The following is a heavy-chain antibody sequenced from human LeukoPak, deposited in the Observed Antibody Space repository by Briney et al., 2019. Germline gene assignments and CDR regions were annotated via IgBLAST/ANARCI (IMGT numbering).Heavy chain of an antibody. CDR3: ARDRDYGGIIDAFDI. CDR2: TNPSGGST. CDR1: GYTFTSYY. J-gene: IGHJ3*02. Sequence: GASVKVSCKASGYTFTSYYMHWVRQAPGQGLEWMGITNPSGGSTSYAQKFQGRVTMTRDTSTSTVYMELSSLRSEDTAVYYCARDRDYGGIIDAFDIWGQGTMVTVSS. V-gene: IGHV1-46*01. D-gene: IGHD4-23*01.